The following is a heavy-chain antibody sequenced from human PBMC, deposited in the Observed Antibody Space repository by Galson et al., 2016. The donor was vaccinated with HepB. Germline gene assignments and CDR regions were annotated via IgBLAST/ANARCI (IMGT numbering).Heavy chain of an antibody. CDR3: AKGKGRYAYRSGWAYHFDY. D-gene: IGHD6-19*01. J-gene: IGHJ4*02. CDR1: GFTFSSYK. Sequence: SLRLSCAASGFTFSSYKMHWVRQAPGKGLEWVSGINWNSGSIDYADSVKGRFTVSRDNAKNSLYLQMNSLRADDTALYYCAKGKGRYAYRSGWAYHFDYWGQGTLVTVSS. V-gene: IGHV3-9*01. CDR2: INWNSGSI.